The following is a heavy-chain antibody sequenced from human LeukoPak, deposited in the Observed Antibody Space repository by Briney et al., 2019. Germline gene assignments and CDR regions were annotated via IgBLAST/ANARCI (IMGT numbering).Heavy chain of an antibody. CDR2: IYYSGST. J-gene: IGHJ6*02. V-gene: IGHV4-59*01. CDR3: ARMYYYDSSGHPYGMDV. CDR1: GGSISSYY. Sequence: SETLSLTCTVSGGSISSYYWSWIRQPPGKGLGWIGYIYYSGSTNYNPSLKSRVTISVDTSKNQFSLKLSSVTAADTAVYYCARMYYYDSSGHPYGMDVWGQGTTVTVSS. D-gene: IGHD3-22*01.